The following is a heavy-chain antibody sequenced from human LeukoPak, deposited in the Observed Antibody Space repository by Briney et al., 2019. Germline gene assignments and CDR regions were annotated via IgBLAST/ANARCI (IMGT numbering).Heavy chain of an antibody. J-gene: IGHJ3*02. CDR1: GGSISSYY. V-gene: IGHV4-59*01. Sequence: SETLSLTCTVSGGSISSYYWSWIRQPPEKGLEWIGYIHYSGSTSYNPSLKSRVTVSVDTSKNQFSLKLTSVTTADTAVYYCAGEDYFDSSGYASWRFDIWGQGTMVTVSS. CDR2: IHYSGST. CDR3: AGEDYFDSSGYASWRFDI. D-gene: IGHD3-22*01.